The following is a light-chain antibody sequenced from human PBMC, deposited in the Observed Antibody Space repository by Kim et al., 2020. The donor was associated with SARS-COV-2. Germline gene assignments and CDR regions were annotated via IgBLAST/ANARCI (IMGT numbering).Light chain of an antibody. J-gene: IGKJ2*02. Sequence: EIVLTQSPGTLSLSPGERATLSCRASQSVSSGYLAWHQQQPRHAPRLLICGASSRATCIPGRVSGRGSGTGVTFTISRLDPEGFTVYYCSQYGISPCPFAQDTTLEF. CDR3: SQYGISPCP. CDR1: QSVSSGY. V-gene: IGKV3-20*01. CDR2: GAS.